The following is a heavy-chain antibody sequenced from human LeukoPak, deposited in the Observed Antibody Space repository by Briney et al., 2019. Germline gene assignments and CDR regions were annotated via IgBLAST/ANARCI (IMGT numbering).Heavy chain of an antibody. D-gene: IGHD2-2*01. V-gene: IGHV3-7*01. CDR3: ARGGTSGYSSTRHFWGGNYYFDY. Sequence: GRSLRLSCAASGFTFSNYGIHWVRQAPGQGLEWVANINQDGSEKYYLDSAKGRFTISRDNARNSLYLQVNSLRAEDTAVYYCARGGTSGYSSTRHFWGGNYYFDYWGQGSLVTVSS. CDR1: GFTFSNYG. J-gene: IGHJ4*02. CDR2: INQDGSEK.